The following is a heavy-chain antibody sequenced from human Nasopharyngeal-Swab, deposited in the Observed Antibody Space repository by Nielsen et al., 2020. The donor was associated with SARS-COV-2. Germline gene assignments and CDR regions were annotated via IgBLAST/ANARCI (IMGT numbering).Heavy chain of an antibody. CDR1: GYTFTGYY. CDR2: INPNSGGT. J-gene: IGHJ6*02. D-gene: IGHD6-19*01. Sequence: ASVKVSCKASGYTFTGYYMHWVRQAPGQGLEWMGRINPNSGGTNYAQKFQGRVTMTRDTSISTAYMELSRLRSDDTVVYYCARGGWYPSGYYGMDVWGQGTTVTVSS. CDR3: ARGGWYPSGYYGMDV. V-gene: IGHV1-2*05.